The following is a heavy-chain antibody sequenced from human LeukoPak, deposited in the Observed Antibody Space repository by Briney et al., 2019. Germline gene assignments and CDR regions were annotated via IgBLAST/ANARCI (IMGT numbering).Heavy chain of an antibody. CDR3: AKDPCSSTSRYAYNFYYYGMDV. Sequence: GGSLRLSCAASGFTFSTYGMHWVRQAPGKGLEWVAVISYDGSNKYYADSVKGRFTISRDNSKNTLYLQMNSLRAEDTALYYCAKDPCSSTSRYAYNFYYYGMDVWGQGTTVTVSS. D-gene: IGHD2-2*01. V-gene: IGHV3-30*18. J-gene: IGHJ6*02. CDR2: ISYDGSNK. CDR1: GFTFSTYG.